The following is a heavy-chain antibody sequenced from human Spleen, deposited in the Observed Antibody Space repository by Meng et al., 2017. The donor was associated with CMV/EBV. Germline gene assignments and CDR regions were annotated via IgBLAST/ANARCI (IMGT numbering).Heavy chain of an antibody. CDR3: ARSGVPAAVDY. CDR1: GYTFTGYY. J-gene: IGHJ4*02. D-gene: IGHD2-2*01. CDR2: INTNSGGA. Sequence: ASVKSSCKASGYTFTGYYMHWVRQAPGQGLDWMGWINTNSGGANYAQKFQGRVTLTRDKSISTAYMEVSSLRSDDTAVYYCARSGVPAAVDYWGQGTLVTVSS. V-gene: IGHV1-2*02.